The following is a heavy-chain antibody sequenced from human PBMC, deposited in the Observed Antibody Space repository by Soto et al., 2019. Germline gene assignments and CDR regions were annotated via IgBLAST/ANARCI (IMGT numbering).Heavy chain of an antibody. V-gene: IGHV4-59*08. Sequence: SETLSLTCTVSGGSISSYYWSWIRQPPGKGLEWIGYIYYSGSTNYNPSLKSRVTISVDTSKNQFSLKLSSVTAADTAVYYCARLRYSSSSGGKYYYYYYYMDVWGKGTTVTVSS. CDR1: GGSISSYY. CDR3: ARLRYSSSSGGKYYYYYYYMDV. D-gene: IGHD6-6*01. CDR2: IYYSGST. J-gene: IGHJ6*03.